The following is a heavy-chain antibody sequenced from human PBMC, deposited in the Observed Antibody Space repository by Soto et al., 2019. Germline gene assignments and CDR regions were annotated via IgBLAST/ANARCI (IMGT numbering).Heavy chain of an antibody. Sequence: SETLSLTCTVSGGSISSSSYYWGWIRQPPGKGLEWIGSIYYSGSTYYKPSLKSRVTISVDTSKNQFSLKLSSVTAADTAVYYFATQEVGGSYVYTFDPWGQGTLVTVSS. CDR1: GGSISSSSYY. CDR2: IYYSGST. J-gene: IGHJ5*02. V-gene: IGHV4-39*01. CDR3: ATQEVGGSYVYTFDP. D-gene: IGHD1-26*01.